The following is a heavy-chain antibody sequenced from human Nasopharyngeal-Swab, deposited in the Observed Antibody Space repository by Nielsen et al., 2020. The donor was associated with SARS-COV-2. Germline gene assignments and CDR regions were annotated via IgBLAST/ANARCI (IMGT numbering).Heavy chain of an antibody. J-gene: IGHJ6*03. D-gene: IGHD3-3*01. CDR1: GYTFTSYY. Sequence: ASVKVSCKASGYTFTSYYMHWVRQAPGQGLEWMGIINPSGGSTSYAQKFQGRVTMTRDTSTSTVYMELSSLRSEDTAVYYCARGSLQFLEWSYYYYYMDVWGKGTTVTVSS. V-gene: IGHV1-46*01. CDR3: ARGSLQFLEWSYYYYYMDV. CDR2: INPSGGST.